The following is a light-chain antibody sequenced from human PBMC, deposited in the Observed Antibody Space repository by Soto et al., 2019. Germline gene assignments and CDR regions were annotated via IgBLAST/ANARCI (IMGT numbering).Light chain of an antibody. J-gene: IGKJ1*01. CDR1: QSVSSN. CDR2: GAS. CDR3: HQYGISGT. V-gene: IGKV3-20*01. Sequence: EIGMTKSPATLSVSPGERDTLSCRARQSVSSNVAWYQQKRGQAPRLLIYGASNRATGIPDRFSGSGSGTDFTLTFSRLEPEDFPVYNCHQYGISGTFGQGTKVDVK.